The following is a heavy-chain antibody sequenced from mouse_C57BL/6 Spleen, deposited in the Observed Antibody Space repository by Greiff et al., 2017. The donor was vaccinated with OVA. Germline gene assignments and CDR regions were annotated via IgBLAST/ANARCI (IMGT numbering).Heavy chain of an antibody. V-gene: IGHV1-76*01. J-gene: IGHJ2*01. CDR2: IYPGSGNT. CDR3: ARDGYYVFDY. D-gene: IGHD2-3*01. Sequence: QVQLKESGAELVRPGASVKLSCKASGYTFTDYYINWVKQRPGQGLEWIARIYPGSGNTYYNEKFKGKATLTAEKSSSTAYMQLSSLTSEDSAVYFCARDGYYVFDYWGQGTTLTVSS. CDR1: GYTFTDYY.